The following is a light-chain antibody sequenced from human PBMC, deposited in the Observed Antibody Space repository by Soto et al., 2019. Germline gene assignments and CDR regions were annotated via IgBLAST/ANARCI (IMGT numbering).Light chain of an antibody. CDR2: KAS. CDR1: QTISSW. J-gene: IGKJ1*01. CDR3: QQYSTYSCT. Sequence: DIQMTQSPSTLSGSVGDRVTITCRASQTISSWLAWYQQKPGKAPKLLIYKASNLQSGVPPRFSGSGSGTEFTLTISSLQPDDFATYYCQQYSTYSCTFGQGTKGDIK. V-gene: IGKV1-5*03.